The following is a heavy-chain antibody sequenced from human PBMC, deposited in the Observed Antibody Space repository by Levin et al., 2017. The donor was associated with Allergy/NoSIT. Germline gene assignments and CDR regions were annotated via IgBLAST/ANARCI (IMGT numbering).Heavy chain of an antibody. D-gene: IGHD2-2*01. J-gene: IGHJ4*02. CDR3: AKDPVGYCSRTSCLYFDY. Sequence: LSLTCAASGFTFSIYAMSWVRQAPGKGLEWVSGISSSGGSAYYADSVKGRFTISRDNSKNTLYLQMNSLRAEDTAVYYCAKDPVGYCSRTSCLYFDYWGQGTLVTVSS. CDR2: ISSSGGSA. CDR1: GFTFSIYA. V-gene: IGHV3-23*01.